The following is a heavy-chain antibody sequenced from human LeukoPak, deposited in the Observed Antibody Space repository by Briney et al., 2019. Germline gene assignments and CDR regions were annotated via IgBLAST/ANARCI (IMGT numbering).Heavy chain of an antibody. Sequence: EASVKVSCKASGYTFTSYDINWVQQATGQGLEWMGWMNPNSGNTGYAQKFQGRVTMTKNTSITTAYMDLSSLRSEDTAVYYCARALSWTTESYYYMDVWGKGTTVTVSS. J-gene: IGHJ6*03. CDR2: MNPNSGNT. V-gene: IGHV1-8*01. D-gene: IGHD3/OR15-3a*01. CDR1: GYTFTSYD. CDR3: ARALSWTTESYYYMDV.